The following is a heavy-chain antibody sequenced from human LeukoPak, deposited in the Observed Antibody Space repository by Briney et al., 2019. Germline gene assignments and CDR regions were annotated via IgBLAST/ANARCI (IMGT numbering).Heavy chain of an antibody. Sequence: GGSLRLSCAASGFTFRDYGMSWVRQAPGKGLEWVSALTGSGGTTYYADSVKGRFTISRDNSKNTLYLQMNSLRAEDTAVYYCAKGPPIVVVPAATYYYYYYYMDVWGKGTTVTISS. D-gene: IGHD2-2*01. CDR3: AKGPPIVVVPAATYYYYYYYMDV. CDR1: GFTFRDYG. CDR2: LTGSGGTT. J-gene: IGHJ6*03. V-gene: IGHV3-23*01.